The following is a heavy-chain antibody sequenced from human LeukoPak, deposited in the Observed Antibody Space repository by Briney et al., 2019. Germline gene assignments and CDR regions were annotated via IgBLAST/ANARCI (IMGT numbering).Heavy chain of an antibody. D-gene: IGHD3-10*01. CDR3: ARGYGRLLWFGDPPSRYYFDY. J-gene: IGHJ4*02. CDR1: GGSFSGYY. CDR2: INHSGST. V-gene: IGHV4-34*01. Sequence: SETLSLTCAVYGGSFSGYYWSWIRQPPGKGLEWIGEINHSGSTNYNPSLKSRVTISVDTSKNQFSLKLSSVTAADTAVYYCARGYGRLLWFGDPPSRYYFDYWGQGTLVTVSS.